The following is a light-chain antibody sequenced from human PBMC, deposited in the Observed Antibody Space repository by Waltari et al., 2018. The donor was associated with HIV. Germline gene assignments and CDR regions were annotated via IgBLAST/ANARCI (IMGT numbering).Light chain of an antibody. V-gene: IGLV1-51*01. Sequence: QSVLTHPPSVSAPPGQQVTISCSRRDSHTGKDNVSSYQQRPGTAPKVLIYNNIHRPSGIPDRFSGSKSGTSATLGITGLQTGDEADYYCGTWDFSLSAYVFGTGTKVTVL. CDR1: DSHTGKDN. J-gene: IGLJ1*01. CDR2: NNI. CDR3: GTWDFSLSAYV.